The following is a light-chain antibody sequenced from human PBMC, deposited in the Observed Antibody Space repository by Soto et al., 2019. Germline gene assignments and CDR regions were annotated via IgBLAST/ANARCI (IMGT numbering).Light chain of an antibody. CDR1: SSDVGGYKF. CDR2: EVN. CDR3: SSYTTSSTLEV. V-gene: IGLV2-14*01. Sequence: QSALTQPASVSRSPGQSITISCTGTSSDVGGYKFVSWYQQHPGKAPKLMIYEVNNRPSGVSNRFSGSKSGNTASLTISGLQAEDEADYYCSSYTTSSTLEVFGTGTKLTVL. J-gene: IGLJ1*01.